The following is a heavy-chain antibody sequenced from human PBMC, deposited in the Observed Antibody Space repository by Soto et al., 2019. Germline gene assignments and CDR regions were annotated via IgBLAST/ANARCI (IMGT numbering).Heavy chain of an antibody. Sequence: PSETLSLTCTVSGGCISSSSYYWGWIRQPPGKGLEWIGSIYYSGSTYYNPSLKSRVTISVDTSKNQFSLKLSSVTAADTAVYYCAREEGWLRYHFDYWAQGTLVTVSS. CDR3: AREEGWLRYHFDY. D-gene: IGHD5-12*01. J-gene: IGHJ4*02. V-gene: IGHV4-39*02. CDR1: GGCISSSSYY. CDR2: IYYSGST.